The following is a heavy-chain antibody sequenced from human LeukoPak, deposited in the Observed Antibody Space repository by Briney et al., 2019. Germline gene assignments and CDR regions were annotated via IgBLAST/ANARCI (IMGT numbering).Heavy chain of an antibody. CDR3: ARVSGLGSPYYYYMDV. J-gene: IGHJ6*03. CDR2: IYYSGST. V-gene: IGHV4-59*01. CDR1: GGSISSYY. Sequence: PLETLSLTCTVSGGSISSYYWSWIRQPPGKGLEWIGYIYYSGSTNYNPSLTSRVTISVDMSKNQFSLKLGSVTAADTAMYYCARVSGLGSPYYYYMDVWGKGTTVTVSS. D-gene: IGHD3-10*01.